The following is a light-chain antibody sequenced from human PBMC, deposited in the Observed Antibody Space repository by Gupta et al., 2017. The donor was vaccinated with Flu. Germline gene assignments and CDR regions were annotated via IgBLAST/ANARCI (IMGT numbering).Light chain of an antibody. CDR2: EVS. CDR1: SSDVGGYNY. V-gene: IGLV2-8*01. Sequence: VTISCTGTSSDVGGYNYVSWYQQHPGKAPKLMIFEVSQRPSGVPDRFSGSKSGNTASLTVSGLQAEDEADYYCSSYSGSNNFVVFGGGTKLTVL. J-gene: IGLJ3*02. CDR3: SSYSGSNNFVV.